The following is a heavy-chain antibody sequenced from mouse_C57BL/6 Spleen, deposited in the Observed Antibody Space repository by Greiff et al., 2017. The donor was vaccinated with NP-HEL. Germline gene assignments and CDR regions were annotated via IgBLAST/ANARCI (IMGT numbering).Heavy chain of an antibody. CDR1: GFTFSSYA. J-gene: IGHJ2*01. CDR3: AREDWDEGTWYFDY. Sequence: EVKLMESGGGLVKPGGSLKLSCAASGFTFSSYAMSWVRQTPEKRLEWVATISDGGSYTYYPDNVKGRFTISRDNAKNNLYLQMSHLKSEDTAMYYCAREDWDEGTWYFDYWGQGTTLTVSS. V-gene: IGHV5-4*01. CDR2: ISDGGSYT. D-gene: IGHD4-1*01.